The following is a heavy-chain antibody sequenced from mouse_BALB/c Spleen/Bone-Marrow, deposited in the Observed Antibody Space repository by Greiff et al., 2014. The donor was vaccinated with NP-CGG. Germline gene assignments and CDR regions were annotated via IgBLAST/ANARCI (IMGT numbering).Heavy chain of an antibody. CDR1: GYTLTGYW. J-gene: IGHJ2*01. CDR2: IYPYNGGT. D-gene: IGHD2-4*01. Sequence: EVQLQQSGPELARPGASMKISCKASGYTLTGYWMNWVKQSHGKNLEWIGPIYPYNGGTRYNQKFKGKATLTVDKSSSTAYMQRLTLAAEDSAVCYCARGTPLYYYYGFDYWGQGTTLTVSS. V-gene: IGHV1-26*01. CDR3: ARGTPLYYYYGFDY.